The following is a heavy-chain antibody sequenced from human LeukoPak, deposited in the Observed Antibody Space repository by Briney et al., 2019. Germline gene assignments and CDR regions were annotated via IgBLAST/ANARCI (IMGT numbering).Heavy chain of an antibody. D-gene: IGHD3-10*01. J-gene: IGHJ6*03. CDR1: GRSISTYY. V-gene: IGHV4-59*01. CDR3: ARTVWALGEPQTYYYYYMDV. CDR2: IYYSGST. Sequence: SETLSLTCTVSGRSISTYYWSWIRQPPGKGLEWIGYIYYSGSTNYNPSLKSRVTISVDTSKNQFSLKLSSVTAADTAVYYCARTVWALGEPQTYYYYYMDVWGKGTTVTVSS.